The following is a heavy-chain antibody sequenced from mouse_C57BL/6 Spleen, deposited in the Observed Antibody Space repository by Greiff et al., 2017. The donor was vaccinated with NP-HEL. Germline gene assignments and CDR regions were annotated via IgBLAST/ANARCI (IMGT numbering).Heavy chain of an antibody. J-gene: IGHJ2*01. V-gene: IGHV1-53*01. CDR1: GYTFTSYW. CDR2: INPSNGGT. Sequence: QVHVKQPGTELVKPGASVKLSCKASGYTFTSYWMHWVKQRPGQGLEWIGNINPSNGGTNYNEKFKSKATLTVDKSSSTAYMQLSSLTSEDSAVYYCARSGYSNGPFDYWGQGTTLTVSS. D-gene: IGHD2-5*01. CDR3: ARSGYSNGPFDY.